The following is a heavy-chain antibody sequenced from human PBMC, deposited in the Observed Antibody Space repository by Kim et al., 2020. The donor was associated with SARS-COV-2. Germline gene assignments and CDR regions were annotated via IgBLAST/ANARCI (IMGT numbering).Heavy chain of an antibody. J-gene: IGHJ4*03. CDR3: VGHRPVGHGGYFDF. V-gene: IGHV4-39*02. Sequence: NPSLKSRVSMAAETSRNHFSLRLSSVTAADTAIYYCVGHRPVGHGGYFDFWGQGTLVTVSS. D-gene: IGHD4-17*01.